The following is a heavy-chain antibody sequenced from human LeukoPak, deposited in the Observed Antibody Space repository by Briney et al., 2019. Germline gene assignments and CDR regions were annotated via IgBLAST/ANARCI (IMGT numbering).Heavy chain of an antibody. CDR1: GGSISSYY. CDR2: IYYSGST. V-gene: IGHV4-59*01. Sequence: SETLSLTCTVSGGSISSYYWSWIRQPPGKGLEWIGYIYYSGSTNYNPSLKSRVTISVDTSKNQFSLKLSSVTAADTAVYYCARENYDSRNTPQAWFDPRGQGTLVTVSS. J-gene: IGHJ5*02. D-gene: IGHD3-22*01. CDR3: ARENYDSRNTPQAWFDP.